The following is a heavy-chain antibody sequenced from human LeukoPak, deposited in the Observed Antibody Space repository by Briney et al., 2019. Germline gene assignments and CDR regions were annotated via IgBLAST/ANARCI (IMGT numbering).Heavy chain of an antibody. CDR1: GFTFDDYA. D-gene: IGHD6-19*01. J-gene: IGHJ4*02. CDR3: AKDIQQRLGGEFDY. V-gene: IGHV3-9*01. CDR2: ISWNSGSI. Sequence: GGSLRLSCAASGFTFDDYAMHWVRQAPGKGLEWVSGISWNSGSIGYADSVKGRFTISRDNAKNSLYLQMNSLRAEDTALYYCAKDIQQRLGGEFDYWGQGTLVTVSS.